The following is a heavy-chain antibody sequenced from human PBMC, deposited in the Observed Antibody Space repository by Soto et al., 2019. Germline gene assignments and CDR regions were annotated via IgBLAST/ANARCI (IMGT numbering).Heavy chain of an antibody. CDR1: GYSLTSGYY. CDR2: IYHSGDT. CDR3: ARARIVVAGTIVDY. Sequence: XETLSLTCSVAGYSLTSGYYCGWIRQPPGKGLEWIGSIYHSGDTYYNPSLKSRVTISVDTSKNHFSLKLTSVTAADTAVYYCARARIVVAGTIVDYWGQGSLATVSS. J-gene: IGHJ4*02. V-gene: IGHV4-38-2*02. D-gene: IGHD6-19*01.